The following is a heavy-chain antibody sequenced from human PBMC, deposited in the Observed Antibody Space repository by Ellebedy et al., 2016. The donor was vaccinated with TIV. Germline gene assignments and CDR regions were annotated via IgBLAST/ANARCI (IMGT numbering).Heavy chain of an antibody. Sequence: GESLKISXAASGFTFSSYGMHWVRQAPGKGLEWVAVIWYDGSNKYYADSVKGRFTISRDNSKNTLYLQMNSLRAEDTAVYYCARGCRAGAADYWGQGTLVTVSS. D-gene: IGHD1-26*01. CDR1: GFTFSSYG. V-gene: IGHV3-33*01. CDR2: IWYDGSNK. J-gene: IGHJ4*02. CDR3: ARGCRAGAADY.